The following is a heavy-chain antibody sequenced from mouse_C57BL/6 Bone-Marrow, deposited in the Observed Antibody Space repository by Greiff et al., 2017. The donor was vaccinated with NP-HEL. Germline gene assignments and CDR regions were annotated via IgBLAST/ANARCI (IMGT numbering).Heavy chain of an antibody. CDR3: ARSEWGDSVPFAY. Sequence: VKVVESGAELARPGASVKLSCKASGYTFTSYGISWVKQRTGQGLEWIGEIYPRSGNTYYNEKFKGKATLTADKSSSTAYMELRSLTSEDSAVYFCARSEWGDSVPFAYWGQGTLVTVSA. V-gene: IGHV1-81*01. D-gene: IGHD2-12*01. J-gene: IGHJ3*01. CDR1: GYTFTSYG. CDR2: IYPRSGNT.